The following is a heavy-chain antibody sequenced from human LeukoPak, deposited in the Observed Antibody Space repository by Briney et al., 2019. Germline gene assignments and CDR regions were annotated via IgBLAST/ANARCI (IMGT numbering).Heavy chain of an antibody. V-gene: IGHV3-21*01. CDR2: ISSSSSYI. D-gene: IGHD6-19*01. CDR1: GFTFSSYS. CDR3: ARVGIAGEERYSSGPDGAFDI. J-gene: IGHJ3*02. Sequence: GGSLRLSCAASGFTFSSYSMNWVRQAPGKGLEWVSSISSSSSYIYYADSVKGRFTISRDNAKNSLYLQMNSLRAEDTAVYYCARVGIAGEERYSSGPDGAFDIWGQGTMVTVSS.